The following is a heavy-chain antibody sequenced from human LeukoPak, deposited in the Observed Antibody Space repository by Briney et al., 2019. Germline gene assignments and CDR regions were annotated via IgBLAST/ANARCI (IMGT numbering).Heavy chain of an antibody. V-gene: IGHV1-2*02. Sequence: ASVKVSCKASGYTFTGYYMHWVRQAPGQGLEWMGWINPNSGGTNYAQKFQGRVTMTRDTSISTAYMELSRLRSDDTAVYYCARALVTTYGSGSYYNRNDAFDIWGQGTMVTVSS. D-gene: IGHD3-10*01. CDR2: INPNSGGT. CDR3: ARALVTTYGSGSYYNRNDAFDI. J-gene: IGHJ3*02. CDR1: GYTFTGYY.